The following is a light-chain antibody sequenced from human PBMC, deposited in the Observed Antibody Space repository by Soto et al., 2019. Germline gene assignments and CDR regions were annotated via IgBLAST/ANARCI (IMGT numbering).Light chain of an antibody. J-gene: IGLJ3*02. V-gene: IGLV2-14*01. CDR3: SSYISSSTLV. CDR2: EVS. CDR1: SSDVGGYNY. Sequence: QSALTQPASASGAPGQSITISCTGTSSDVGGYNYVSWYQQHPGKAPKVMIYEVSNRPSGVSNRFSGSKSGNTASLTISGLQAEDEADHYCSSYISSSTLVFGGGTQLTVL.